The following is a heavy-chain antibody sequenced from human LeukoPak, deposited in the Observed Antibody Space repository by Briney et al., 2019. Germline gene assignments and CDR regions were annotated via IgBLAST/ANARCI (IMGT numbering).Heavy chain of an antibody. V-gene: IGHV3-23*01. CDR1: GFSLSGNA. Sequence: GGSLRLSCAASGFSLSGNAVSWVRQAPGKRPEWVAGVGPDDATFYPASVRGRFTISRDTSQNTMYLQMNSLRAEDTALYYCAKGNLQLGQDACDIWGQGTMVTVSS. CDR2: VGPDDAT. J-gene: IGHJ3*02. CDR3: AKGNLQLGQDACDI. D-gene: IGHD5-18*01.